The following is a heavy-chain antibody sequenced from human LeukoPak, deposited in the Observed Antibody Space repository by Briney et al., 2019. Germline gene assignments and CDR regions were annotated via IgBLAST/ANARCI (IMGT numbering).Heavy chain of an antibody. CDR2: IYYSGST. V-gene: IGHV4-59*01. D-gene: IGHD2-15*01. CDR3: AREGYCSGGSCYPAHWYFDL. Sequence: SETLSLTCTVSGDSISSCYWSRIRQPPGKGLEWIGYIYYSGSTNYNPSLKSRVTISVDTSKNQFSLKLSSVTAADTAVYYCAREGYCSGGSCYPAHWYFDLWGRGTLVTVSS. J-gene: IGHJ2*01. CDR1: GDSISSCY.